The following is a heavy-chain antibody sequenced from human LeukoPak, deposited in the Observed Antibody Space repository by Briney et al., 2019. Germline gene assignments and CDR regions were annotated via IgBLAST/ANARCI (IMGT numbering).Heavy chain of an antibody. D-gene: IGHD2-2*01. CDR2: INQSGRI. CDR3: ARNKKGYCSSTTCGSFDY. Sequence: SETLSLTCAVYGGSFSGYYWSWIRQPPGKGLEWIGEINQSGRINFSPSLKSRVTISADTSKNQFSLKLSSVTAADTAVYYCARNKKGYCSSTTCGSFDYWGQGTLATVSS. CDR1: GGSFSGYY. V-gene: IGHV4-34*01. J-gene: IGHJ4*02.